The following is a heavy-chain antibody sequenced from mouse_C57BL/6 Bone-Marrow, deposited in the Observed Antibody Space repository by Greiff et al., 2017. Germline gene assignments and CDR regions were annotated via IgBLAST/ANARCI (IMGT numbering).Heavy chain of an antibody. J-gene: IGHJ4*01. Sequence: QVQLQQPGAELVRPGSSVKLSCKASGYTFTSYWMHWVKQRPIQGLEGIGNIDPSDSETHYNQKFKDKATLTVDKSSSTAYMELRSLTSEDSAVYYCAKITTEPNYDAKDYWGQGTSVT. CDR3: AKITTEPNYDAKDY. CDR1: GYTFTSYW. V-gene: IGHV1-52*01. CDR2: IDPSDSET. D-gene: IGHD1-1*01.